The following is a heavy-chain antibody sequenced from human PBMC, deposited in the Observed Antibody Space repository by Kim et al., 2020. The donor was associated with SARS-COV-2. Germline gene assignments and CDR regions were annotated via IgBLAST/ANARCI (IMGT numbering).Heavy chain of an antibody. CDR1: GFIFSNYA. Sequence: GGSLRLSCAASGFIFSNYAMSWVRQAPGKGLEWVSGISGSGGTSYYADSVKGRFIISRNNTKNTLYLQVNSLRAEDTAVYYCAKDPTASGYDILTGYYYDMDVWGRGTTVTVSS. D-gene: IGHD3-9*01. J-gene: IGHJ6*02. V-gene: IGHV3-23*01. CDR3: AKDPTASGYDILTGYYYDMDV. CDR2: ISGSGGTS.